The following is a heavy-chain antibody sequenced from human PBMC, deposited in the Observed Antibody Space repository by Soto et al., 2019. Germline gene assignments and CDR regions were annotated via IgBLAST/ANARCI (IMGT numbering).Heavy chain of an antibody. V-gene: IGHV4-34*01. CDR1: NGSFSVYY. CDR3: ARDSTRRGACDI. D-gene: IGHD2-2*01. J-gene: IGHJ3*02. CDR2: INHSGST. Sequence: SETLSLTCAVYNGSFSVYYWTWIRQPPGKGLEWIGEINHSGSTNYNPSLKSRVTISVDTSKNQFSLKLSSVTAADTAVYYCARDSTRRGACDIWGQGTMVPVSS.